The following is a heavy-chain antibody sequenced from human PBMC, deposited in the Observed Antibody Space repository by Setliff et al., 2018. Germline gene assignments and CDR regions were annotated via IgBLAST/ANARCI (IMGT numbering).Heavy chain of an antibody. CDR3: AINVHTAGGADF. J-gene: IGHJ4*02. D-gene: IGHD1-26*01. CDR2: ISAYNGYI. CDR1: GYTFSNYG. Sequence: ASVKVSCKASGYTFSNYGISWVRQAPGQGLEWMGWISAYNGYIIYAQKLQGRVTMTTDTSTTTAYMELISLRSDDTAVYYCAINVHTAGGADFWGQGTLVTVSS. V-gene: IGHV1-18*01.